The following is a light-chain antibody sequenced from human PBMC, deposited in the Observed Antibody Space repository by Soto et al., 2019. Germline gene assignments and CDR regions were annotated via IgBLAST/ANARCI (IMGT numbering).Light chain of an antibody. Sequence: EIVLTQSPGTLSLSPGERATLSCRASQSVSSSYLAWYQQKPGQAPRLLIYGASSRATGIPDRFSGSGSWTEFTLTIDSLQSEDFAVYYCQQYNNWPPAFGGGTKV. CDR2: GAS. CDR1: QSVSSSY. J-gene: IGKJ4*01. CDR3: QQYNNWPPA. V-gene: IGKV3-20*01.